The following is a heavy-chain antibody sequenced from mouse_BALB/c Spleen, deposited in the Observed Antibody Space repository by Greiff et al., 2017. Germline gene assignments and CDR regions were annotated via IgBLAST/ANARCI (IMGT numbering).Heavy chain of an antibody. CDR1: GFSLTSYG. J-gene: IGHJ4*01. V-gene: IGHV2-9*02. CDR2: IWAGGST. D-gene: IGHD2-2*01. Sequence: QVQLQQSGPGLVAPSQSLSITCTVSGFSLTSYGVHWVRQPPGKGLEWLGVIWAGGSTNYNSALMSRLSISKDNSKSQVFLKMNSLQTDDTAMYYCARVLWFPHYYAMDYWGQGTSVTVSS. CDR3: ARVLWFPHYYAMDY.